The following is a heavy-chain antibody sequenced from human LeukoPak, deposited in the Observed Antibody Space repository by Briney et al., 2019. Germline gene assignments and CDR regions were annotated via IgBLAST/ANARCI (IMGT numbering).Heavy chain of an antibody. J-gene: IGHJ3*02. CDR2: IGGSGSST. CDR1: GFTFSNYA. Sequence: GGSLTLTCSAYGFTFSNYAMTWHGQAQGKGLEGGSAIGGSGSSTYYEDSVKGRFTIARDNSKNTLDLQIKSLRAEDTAVYYCASSPHSNYYDSPRAFDIWGQGTMVTVSS. CDR3: ASSPHSNYYDSPRAFDI. V-gene: IGHV3-23*01. D-gene: IGHD3-22*01.